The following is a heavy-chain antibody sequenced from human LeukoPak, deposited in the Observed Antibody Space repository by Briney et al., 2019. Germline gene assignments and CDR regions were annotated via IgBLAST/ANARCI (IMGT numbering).Heavy chain of an antibody. Sequence: GGSLRLSCVASGFIFSDSVMSWVRQARGKGLEWVSAISGDAGVTYYAASVKGRFTISRDNSKNAVYLQMNSLRAEDTAVYYCAKGKGYCTNGVCPSDYWGQGTLVTVSS. CDR2: ISGDAGVT. J-gene: IGHJ4*02. D-gene: IGHD2-8*01. CDR3: AKGKGYCTNGVCPSDY. V-gene: IGHV3-23*01. CDR1: GFIFSDSV.